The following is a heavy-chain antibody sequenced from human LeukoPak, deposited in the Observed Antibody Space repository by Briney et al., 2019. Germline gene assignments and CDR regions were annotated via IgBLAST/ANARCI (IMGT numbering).Heavy chain of an antibody. CDR2: TRNKANSYTT. CDR1: GFTFSDHY. J-gene: IGHJ4*02. CDR3: AGGTYDYGDYGGFDY. D-gene: IGHD4-17*01. Sequence: GGSLRLSCAASGFTFSDHYMDWVRQAPGKGLEWVGRTRNKANSYTTEYAASVKGTFTISREDSKNPLYLQMNSLKTEDTAVYYCAGGTYDYGDYGGFDYWGRGTLVTVSS. V-gene: IGHV3-72*01.